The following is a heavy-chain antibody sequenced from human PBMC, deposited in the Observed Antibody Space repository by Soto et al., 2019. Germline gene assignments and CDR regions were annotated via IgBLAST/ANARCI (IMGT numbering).Heavy chain of an antibody. V-gene: IGHV3-23*01. J-gene: IGHJ3*02. D-gene: IGHD6-19*01. Sequence: EVQLLASGGGLVQPGGSLRLSCVASGFTFTTYGMNWVRQAPGKGLEWVSGISASGDRTFNADSVKGRFTISRDNSKNTLYLQMNSLRAEDTAVYYCAKDLLQWLVVGHDAFDIWGQGTMVTVSS. CDR2: ISASGDRT. CDR3: AKDLLQWLVVGHDAFDI. CDR1: GFTFTTYG.